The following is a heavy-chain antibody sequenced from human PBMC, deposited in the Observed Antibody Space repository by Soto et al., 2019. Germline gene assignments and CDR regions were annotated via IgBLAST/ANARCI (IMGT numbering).Heavy chain of an antibody. J-gene: IGHJ4*02. D-gene: IGHD3-22*01. CDR2: ISASGDST. V-gene: IGHV3-23*01. CDR3: AKGTYNYDSRYYFDY. CDR1: GFTFRSYA. Sequence: PGGSLRLSCAASGFTFRSYAMSWVRQAPGKGLQWVSAISASGDSTYYADSVKGRFTISRDNSKNTLYLQMSSLRADDTAVYYCAKGTYNYDSRYYFDYWGQGTLDTVSS.